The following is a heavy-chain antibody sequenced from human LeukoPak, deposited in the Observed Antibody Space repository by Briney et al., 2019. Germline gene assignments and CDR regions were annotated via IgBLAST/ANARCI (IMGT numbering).Heavy chain of an antibody. J-gene: IGHJ5*02. CDR2: IYYGGST. CDR1: GGSISRGGYY. D-gene: IGHD3-3*01. V-gene: IGHV4-31*03. Sequence: SDTLSLICTVSGGSISRGGYYWSSVRQHPGKGLEWVGYIYYGGSTYYNPPLKSRVTISVDTSKNQFSLKLSSVTAADTAVYYCARARETLTIFGVVTPFDPGGQGTLVTVSS. CDR3: ARARETLTIFGVVTPFDP.